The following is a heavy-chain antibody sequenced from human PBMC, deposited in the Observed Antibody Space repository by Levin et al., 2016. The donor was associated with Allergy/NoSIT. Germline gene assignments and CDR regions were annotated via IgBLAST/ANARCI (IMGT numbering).Heavy chain of an antibody. V-gene: IGHV4-30-4*07. Sequence: WIRQPPGKGLEWIGYIYYSGSTYYNPSLKSRVTISVDTSKNQFSLKLSSVTAADTAVYYCARESVYCSGGSCYSLGDYWGQGTLVTVSS. CDR3: ARESVYCSGGSCYSLGDY. D-gene: IGHD2-15*01. J-gene: IGHJ4*02. CDR2: IYYSGST.